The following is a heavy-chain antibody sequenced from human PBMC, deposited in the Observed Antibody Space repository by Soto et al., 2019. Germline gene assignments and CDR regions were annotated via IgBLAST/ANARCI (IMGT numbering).Heavy chain of an antibody. V-gene: IGHV3-23*01. D-gene: IGHD6-13*01. CDR3: ARGSSGYISSWYYFEY. CDR1: GFTFTDYA. J-gene: IGHJ4*02. Sequence: GSLRLLCAASGFTFTDYALSWVRQAPGKGLEWVATISGIGGSTYLADSVKGRLSISRDNSKNTVSLLMNSMRAEDTAVYFCARGSSGYISSWYYFEYWGRGTLVTVSS. CDR2: ISGIGGST.